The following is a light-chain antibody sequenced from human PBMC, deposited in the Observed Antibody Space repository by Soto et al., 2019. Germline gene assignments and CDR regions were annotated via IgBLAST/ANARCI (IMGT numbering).Light chain of an antibody. CDR3: CSYAGSSTYV. CDR1: SSVVGGYNY. Sequence: HSVLTQPHSVSGSPGQSVSISCTGTSSVVGGYNYVSWYQQHPGKVPKLMIYDVSKRPSGAPDRFSGSKSGNTASLTISGLQAEDEADSVCCSYAGSSTYVFGTGTKIAV. V-gene: IGLV2-11*01. CDR2: DVS. J-gene: IGLJ1*01.